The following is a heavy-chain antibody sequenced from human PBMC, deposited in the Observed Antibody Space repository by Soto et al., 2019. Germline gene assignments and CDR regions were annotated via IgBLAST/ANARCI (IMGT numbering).Heavy chain of an antibody. J-gene: IGHJ6*02. D-gene: IGHD3-3*01. V-gene: IGHV1-8*02. Sequence: SVKDSCKASGYTFTSSDINWVRQATGHRREWMGWRNPNSGNPGYAQKPQGRVTMTRNTSISTAYMELSSLRSEDMAVNYCARGGLDWFSESLSGMDVWGQGTTVTASS. CDR1: GYTFTSSD. CDR2: RNPNSGNP. CDR3: ARGGLDWFSESLSGMDV.